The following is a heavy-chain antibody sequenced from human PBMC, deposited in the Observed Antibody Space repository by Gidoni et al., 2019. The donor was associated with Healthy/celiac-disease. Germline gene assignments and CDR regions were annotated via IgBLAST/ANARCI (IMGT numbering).Heavy chain of an antibody. CDR3: ARSNPPAFDY. D-gene: IGHD4-4*01. CDR1: GFTFSSYS. J-gene: IGHJ4*02. CDR2: ISSSSSYI. Sequence: VQLVESGGGLVTPGGSLRLHCAASGFTFSSYSMNWVRQAPGKGLEWVSSISSSSSYIYYADSVKGRFTISRDNAKNSLYLQMNSLRAEDTAVYYCARSNPPAFDYWGQGTLVTVSS. V-gene: IGHV3-21*01.